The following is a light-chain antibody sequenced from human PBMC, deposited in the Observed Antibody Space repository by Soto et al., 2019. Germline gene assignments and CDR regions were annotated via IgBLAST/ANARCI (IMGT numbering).Light chain of an antibody. CDR1: QGFNNS. Sequence: DIQLTQSPSFLSASVGDRVTITCRASQGFNNSLAWYQQKPGKAPKLLIYAASTLQSGVPSRFSGSGSGTEFTLTISSLQPEDFATYYCQQHDSYPCTFGQGTKLEIK. J-gene: IGKJ2*02. CDR3: QQHDSYPCT. V-gene: IGKV1-9*01. CDR2: AAS.